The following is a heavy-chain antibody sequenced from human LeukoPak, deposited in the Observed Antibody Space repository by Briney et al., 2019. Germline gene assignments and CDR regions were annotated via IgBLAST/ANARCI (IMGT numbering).Heavy chain of an antibody. D-gene: IGHD6-13*01. V-gene: IGHV3-23*01. CDR3: AKSSGKSFPSSRIFDF. J-gene: IGHJ4*02. CDR1: GITLSNYG. CDR2: ISDSGSKT. Sequence: GGSLRLSCAVSGITLSNYGMTWVRQAPGKGLEWVAGISDSGSKTNYADSVKDRFTISRDNSNNALYLQMNNLRAEDTATYFCAKSSGKSFPSSRIFDFWGQGALVTVSS.